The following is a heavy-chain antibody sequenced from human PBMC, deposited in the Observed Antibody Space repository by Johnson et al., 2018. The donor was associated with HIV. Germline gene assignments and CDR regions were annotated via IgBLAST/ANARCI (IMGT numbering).Heavy chain of an antibody. V-gene: IGHV3-30*14. CDR2: ISYDGSNQ. Sequence: VQLVESGGGVVQPGRSLRLSCAASGFTFSSYAMHWVRQAPGQGLEWVAVISYDGSNQYYADSVKGRFTISRDNSKNTLYLQMNSLRAEDTAVYYCARETRSAAAGHGAFDVWGQGKWSPSLQ. D-gene: IGHD6-13*01. CDR1: GFTFSSYA. CDR3: ARETRSAAAGHGAFDV. J-gene: IGHJ3*01.